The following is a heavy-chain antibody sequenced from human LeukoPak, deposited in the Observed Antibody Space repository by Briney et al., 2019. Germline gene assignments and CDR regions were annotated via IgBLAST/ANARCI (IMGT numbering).Heavy chain of an antibody. CDR1: GGSISSSSYY. Sequence: SETLSLTCTVSGGSISSSSYYWSWIRQPPGKGLEWIGYIYYSGSTNYNPSLKSRVTISVDTSKNQFSLKLSSVTAADTAVYYCARALYYYDSSGYYYDYWGQGTLVTVSS. CDR3: ARALYYYDSSGYYYDY. CDR2: IYYSGST. V-gene: IGHV4-61*01. J-gene: IGHJ4*02. D-gene: IGHD3-22*01.